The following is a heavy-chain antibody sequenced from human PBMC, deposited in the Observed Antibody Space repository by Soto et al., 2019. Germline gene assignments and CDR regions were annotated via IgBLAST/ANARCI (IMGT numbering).Heavy chain of an antibody. D-gene: IGHD2-21*02. CDR2: IFHSGIT. Sequence: QVQLQESGPGVVKPSQTLSLTCTVSGGSVDSGGYYCHWIRQHPGKGLEWIAYIFHSGITHYNPSLRSRLTTSMDTSKNQFSLELSSVTAADTAVYYCVRGGDQDHYFGPWGQGTLVTVSS. CDR3: VRGGDQDHYFGP. V-gene: IGHV4-31*03. J-gene: IGHJ5*02. CDR1: GGSVDSGGYY.